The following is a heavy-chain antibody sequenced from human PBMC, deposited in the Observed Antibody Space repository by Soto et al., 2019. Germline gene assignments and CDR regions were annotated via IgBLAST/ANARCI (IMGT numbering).Heavy chain of an antibody. D-gene: IGHD6-6*01. CDR2: IGAYNGNT. CDR1: GYTFSNHG. Sequence: QVQLLQSGAEVKKPGASVKVSCKASGYTFSNHGITWVRQAPGQGLEWMGWIGAYNGNTHYTQSLQGRVTMTTDTSTSTAYMELRVLRSDDTAVYYCAIVRHLVGYFYYYMDVWGKGTTVTISS. CDR3: AIVRHLVGYFYYYMDV. J-gene: IGHJ6*03. V-gene: IGHV1-18*01.